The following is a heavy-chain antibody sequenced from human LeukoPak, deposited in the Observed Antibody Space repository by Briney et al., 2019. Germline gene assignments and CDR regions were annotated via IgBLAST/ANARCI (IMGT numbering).Heavy chain of an antibody. V-gene: IGHV3-23*01. CDR2: IGAGGGST. CDR3: AKGDYYYNWFDP. D-gene: IGHD3-22*01. CDR1: GFTFTIYA. Sequence: GGSLRLSCAASGFTFTIYAMSWVRQAPGKGLEWVSGIGAGGGSTNYADSVKGRFTISRDNSKNTLYLQMNSLRAEDTAVYYCAKGDYYYNWFDPWGQGTLVTVSS. J-gene: IGHJ5*02.